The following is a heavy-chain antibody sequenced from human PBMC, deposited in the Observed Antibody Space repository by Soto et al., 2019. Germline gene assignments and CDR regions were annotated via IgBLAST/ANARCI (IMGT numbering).Heavy chain of an antibody. J-gene: IGHJ4*02. D-gene: IGHD1-1*01. CDR1: GYTFTSYG. CDR2: ITVSNGNT. Sequence: GASVKVSCKASGYTFTSYGISCVRQAPGQGLEFMGWITVSNGNTNYAQKFQDRVIMTTDTSTSTSYMEVRSLRSDDTAIYYCARFLQLRPLDYWGQGTLVTVSS. V-gene: IGHV1-18*01. CDR3: ARFLQLRPLDY.